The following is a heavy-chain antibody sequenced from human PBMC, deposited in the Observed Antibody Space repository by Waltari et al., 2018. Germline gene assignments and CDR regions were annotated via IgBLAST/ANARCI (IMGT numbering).Heavy chain of an antibody. CDR3: ARLRGATVTTDPDENYFDY. V-gene: IGHV5-51*01. Sequence: EVQLVQSGAEVKKPGESLKISCKGSGYSFTSYWIGWVRQMPGKGLEWMGIIYPGDSDTRYSPSFQGQGTISADKSISTAYLQWSSLKASDTAMYYCARLRGATVTTDPDENYFDYWGQGTLVTVSS. J-gene: IGHJ4*02. CDR1: GYSFTSYW. CDR2: IYPGDSDT. D-gene: IGHD4-17*01.